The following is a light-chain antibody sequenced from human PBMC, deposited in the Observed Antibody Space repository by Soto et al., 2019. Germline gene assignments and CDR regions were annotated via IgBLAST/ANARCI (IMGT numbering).Light chain of an antibody. V-gene: IGKV3-20*01. CDR2: GAS. CDR1: QSVNTN. CDR3: QYYDSFRT. J-gene: IGKJ1*01. Sequence: EIVCSYFPATLSFSPVERAPLPCRASQSVNTNLAWYQQKPGQAPRLLIYGASGRATGIPDRFSGSGSGTDFTLTISRLETEDFAVYFCQYYDSFRTFGQGTKVDIK.